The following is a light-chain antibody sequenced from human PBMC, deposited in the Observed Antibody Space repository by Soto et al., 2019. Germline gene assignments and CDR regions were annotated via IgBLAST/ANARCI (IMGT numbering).Light chain of an antibody. CDR2: DAF. CDR3: QQTNGALTHT. CDR1: QSLNSY. Sequence: DIQMTQSPSSVSASVGDRVIITCRASQSLNSYVNWYQQKPGKAPKLLIYDAFILQSGVPSRFSGSGSGTYFTLTITSLLPEDVGTYFCQQTNGALTHTFGQGTKV. J-gene: IGKJ2*01. V-gene: IGKV1-39*01.